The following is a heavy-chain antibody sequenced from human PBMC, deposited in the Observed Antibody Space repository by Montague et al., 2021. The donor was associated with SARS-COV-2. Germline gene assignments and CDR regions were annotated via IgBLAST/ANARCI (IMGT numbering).Heavy chain of an antibody. CDR2: ISYSGST. J-gene: IGHJ1*01. Sequence: SETLSLTCTVSGASVRSGNYYWNWIRQPLGKGLEWIGYISYSGSTNYSPSLKSRVTISVDTSKNQLSLKLISATAADTAVYYCARVGYVSVGDDYSYPDWGQGTLVTVSS. D-gene: IGHD4-11*01. CDR3: ARVGYVSVGDDYSYPD. V-gene: IGHV4-61*01. CDR1: GASVRSGNYY.